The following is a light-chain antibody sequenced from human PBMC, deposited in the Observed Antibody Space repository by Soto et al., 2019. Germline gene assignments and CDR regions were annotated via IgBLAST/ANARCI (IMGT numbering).Light chain of an antibody. CDR3: QEYDNLLPII. Sequence: IQMTQSPSSLSASVGDRVTITCKASQDIAKNLNWYQQKPGKAPKLLIYDASSLQTGVPSRFSGSGGATHFNFTSSSLQSENIVPYYCQEYDNLLPIIFGQGTRLEMK. V-gene: IGKV1-33*01. J-gene: IGKJ5*01. CDR1: QDIAKN. CDR2: DAS.